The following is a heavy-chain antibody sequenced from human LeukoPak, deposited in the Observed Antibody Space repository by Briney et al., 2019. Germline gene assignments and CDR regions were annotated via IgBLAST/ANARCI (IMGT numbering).Heavy chain of an antibody. V-gene: IGHV3-74*01. D-gene: IGHD3-22*01. Sequence: PGGSLRLSCAASGFTFSSYWMHWVRQAPGKGLVWVSRTDSDGGSTSYADSVKGRFTISRDNAKSTLYLQMNSLRAEDTAVYYCARTGHSSGYYSPDFWGQGTLVAVSS. CDR2: TDSDGGST. CDR1: GFTFSSYW. J-gene: IGHJ4*02. CDR3: ARTGHSSGYYSPDF.